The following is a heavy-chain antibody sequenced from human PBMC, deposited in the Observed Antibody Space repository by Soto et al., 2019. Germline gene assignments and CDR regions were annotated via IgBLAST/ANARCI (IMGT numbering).Heavy chain of an antibody. D-gene: IGHD3-16*01. J-gene: IGHJ6*02. V-gene: IGHV4-4*02. CDR3: VSKLGPYYYGLAF. CDR1: GDSITNNHW. CDR2: IYHTGIA. Sequence: SETLSLTCTVYGDSITNNHWWSWVRQPPGKGPELIGEIYHTGIANYNPSLESRVAFSVDKSKNQFSLSLTSVTAADTAVYYCVSKLGPYYYGLAFWGQGTSVPVSS.